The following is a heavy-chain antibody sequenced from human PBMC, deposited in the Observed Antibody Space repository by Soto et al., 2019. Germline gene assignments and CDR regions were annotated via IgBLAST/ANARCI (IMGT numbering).Heavy chain of an antibody. CDR3: ARASRKVGGNSYGSLDC. Sequence: QVQLVQSGAEVKKPGASVKVSCKASGDITDYDINWVRQATGQGLEWMGWMNPNSGNTGYAQKFHGRITMTMNTSITTAYMELSSLGSDDTAIYYCARASRKVGGNSYGSLDCWGQGTLVTVSS. D-gene: IGHD5-18*01. V-gene: IGHV1-8*01. CDR1: GDITDYD. CDR2: MNPNSGNT. J-gene: IGHJ4*02.